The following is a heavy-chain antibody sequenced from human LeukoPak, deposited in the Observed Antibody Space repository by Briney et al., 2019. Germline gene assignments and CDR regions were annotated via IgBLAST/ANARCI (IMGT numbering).Heavy chain of an antibody. D-gene: IGHD2-8*01. CDR3: ARVTVLMVYAMGPDANWFDP. CDR1: GGSISSSSYY. V-gene: IGHV4-39*07. J-gene: IGHJ5*02. CDR2: IYYSGST. Sequence: SETLSLTCTVSGGSISSSSYYWGWIRQPPGKGLEWIGSIYYSGSTYYNPSLKSRVTISVDTSKNQFSLKLSSVTAADTAVYCCARVTVLMVYAMGPDANWFDPWGQGTLVTVSS.